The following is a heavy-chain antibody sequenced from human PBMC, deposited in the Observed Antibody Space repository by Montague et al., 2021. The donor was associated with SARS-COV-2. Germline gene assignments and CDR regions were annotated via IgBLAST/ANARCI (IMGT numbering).Heavy chain of an antibody. V-gene: IGHV4-31*03. D-gene: IGHD6-6*01. CDR3: ARDGTSSIAPI. Sequence: TLSLTCSVSGGSLRTAGYYWSWIRQRPGKGLEWIGNIYYTGSTYYNPALKSRVTISLDMSRSGFSLKVTSVTAADTAVYYCARDGTSSIAPIWGQGTLVTVSS. CDR2: IYYTGST. CDR1: GGSLRTAGYY. J-gene: IGHJ4*02.